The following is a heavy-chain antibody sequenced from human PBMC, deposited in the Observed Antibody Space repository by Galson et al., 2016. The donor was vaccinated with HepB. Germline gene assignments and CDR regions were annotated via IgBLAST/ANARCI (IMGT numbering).Heavy chain of an antibody. CDR3: AKGRLAARGRCDY. V-gene: IGHV3-9*01. D-gene: IGHD6-13*01. J-gene: IGHJ4*02. Sequence: SLRLSCAVSGFSFDNYGMHWVRQAPGKGLEWVSGISWNSVNIGYADSVKGRFTISRDNSKNTLYLQMNSLRAEDTARYYCAKGRLAARGRCDYWGQGNLVTVSS. CDR1: GFSFDNYG. CDR2: ISWNSVNI.